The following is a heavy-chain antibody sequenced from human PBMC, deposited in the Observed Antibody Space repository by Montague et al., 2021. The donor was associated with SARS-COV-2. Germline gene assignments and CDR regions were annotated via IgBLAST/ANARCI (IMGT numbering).Heavy chain of an antibody. CDR1: GFTFSSYA. CDR3: VGQLLFHYYGMDV. Sequence: SLRLSCAASGFTFSSYAMHWVRQAPGKGLEWVAVISYDGSNKYYADSVKGRFTISRDNSKNTLYLQMNSLRAEDTAVYYCVGQLLFHYYGMDVWDQGTTVTVSS. J-gene: IGHJ6*02. CDR2: ISYDGSNK. D-gene: IGHD2-2*01. V-gene: IGHV3-30*04.